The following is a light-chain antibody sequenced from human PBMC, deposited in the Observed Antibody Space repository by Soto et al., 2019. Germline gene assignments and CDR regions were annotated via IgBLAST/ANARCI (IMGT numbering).Light chain of an antibody. Sequence: IQMTQSPSTLSASVGDRVTITCRASQSISSWLAWYQQKPGKAPKLLIYKASSLESGVTSRFSGSGSGTEFTLTISSLQPDDFATYYCQQYGSYSPMYTFGQGTNLEIK. CDR3: QQYGSYSPMYT. CDR1: QSISSW. CDR2: KAS. J-gene: IGKJ2*01. V-gene: IGKV1-5*03.